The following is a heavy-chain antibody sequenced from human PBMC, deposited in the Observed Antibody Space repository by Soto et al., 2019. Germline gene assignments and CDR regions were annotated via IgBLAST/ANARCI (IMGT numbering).Heavy chain of an antibody. CDR1: GGTFSSYA. CDR2: IIPIFGTA. CDR3: ARDDGSYDAFDI. D-gene: IGHD6-25*01. Sequence: ASVKVSCKASGGTFSSYAISWVRQAPGQGLEWMGGIIPIFGTANYAQKFQGRVTITADESTSTAYMELSSLRSEDTAVYYCARDDGSYDAFDIWGQGTMVTVSS. J-gene: IGHJ3*02. V-gene: IGHV1-69*13.